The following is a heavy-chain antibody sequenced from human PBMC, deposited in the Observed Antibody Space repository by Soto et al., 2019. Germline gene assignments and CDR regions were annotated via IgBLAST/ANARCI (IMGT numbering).Heavy chain of an antibody. Sequence: GGSLRLSCAASGFTFSSYAMSWVRQAPGKGLEWVSAISGSGGSTYYADSVKGRLTISRDNSKNTLYLQMNSLRAEDTAVYYCAKESHYDFWSGYPYYYMDVWGKGTTVTVSS. V-gene: IGHV3-23*01. D-gene: IGHD3-3*01. CDR3: AKESHYDFWSGYPYYYMDV. CDR1: GFTFSSYA. CDR2: ISGSGGST. J-gene: IGHJ6*03.